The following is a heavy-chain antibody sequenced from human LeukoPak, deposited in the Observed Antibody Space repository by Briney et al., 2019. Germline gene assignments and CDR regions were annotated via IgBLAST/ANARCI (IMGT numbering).Heavy chain of an antibody. CDR2: IKQDGSEK. CDR1: GFTFSSYW. Sequence: GGSLRLSCAASGFTFSSYWMSWVRQAPGKGLEWVANIKQDGSEKYYVDSVKGRFTISRDNAKNSLYLQMNSLRAEDTAVYYCARGVVGATWHYYFDYWGQGTLVTVSS. CDR3: ARGVVGATWHYYFDY. V-gene: IGHV3-7*01. J-gene: IGHJ4*02. D-gene: IGHD1-26*01.